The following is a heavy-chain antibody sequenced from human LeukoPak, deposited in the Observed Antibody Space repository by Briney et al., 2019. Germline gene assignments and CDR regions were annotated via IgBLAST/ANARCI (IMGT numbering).Heavy chain of an antibody. Sequence: PGGSLRLSCAASGFTFSSYGMHWVRQTPGKGLEWVAVIWYDGSNKYYADSVKGRFTISRDNAKNSLYLQMNSLRAEDTAVYYCARERGYCSSTSCYYYYGMDVWGQGATVTVSS. CDR2: IWYDGSNK. D-gene: IGHD2-2*01. J-gene: IGHJ6*02. V-gene: IGHV3-33*01. CDR3: ARERGYCSSTSCYYYYGMDV. CDR1: GFTFSSYG.